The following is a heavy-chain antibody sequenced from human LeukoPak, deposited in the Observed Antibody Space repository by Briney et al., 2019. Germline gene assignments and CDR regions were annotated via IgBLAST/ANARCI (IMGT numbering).Heavy chain of an antibody. V-gene: IGHV4-59*01. CDR1: GGSISSYY. CDR3: ARGVRLNLLYYYYYMDV. Sequence: SETLSLTCTVSGGSISSYYWSWIRQPPGKGLEWIGYIYYSGSTNYNPSLKSRVTISVDTSKNEFSLKLSSVTAADTAVYYCARGVRLNLLYYYYYMDVWGKGTTVTVSS. J-gene: IGHJ6*03. D-gene: IGHD1-14*01. CDR2: IYYSGST.